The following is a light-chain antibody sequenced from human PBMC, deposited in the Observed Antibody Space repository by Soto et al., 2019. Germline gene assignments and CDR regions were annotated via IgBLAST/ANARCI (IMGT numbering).Light chain of an antibody. CDR1: SGHSSYA. CDR2: VNSDGSH. Sequence: QLVLTQSPSASASLGASVKLTCTLSSGHSSYAIAWHQQQPEKGPRYLMKVNSDGSHSKGDGIPDRFSGSSSGAERHLSISSLQSEDEADYYCQTWGTGIWVFGGGTKLTVL. CDR3: QTWGTGIWV. V-gene: IGLV4-69*01. J-gene: IGLJ3*02.